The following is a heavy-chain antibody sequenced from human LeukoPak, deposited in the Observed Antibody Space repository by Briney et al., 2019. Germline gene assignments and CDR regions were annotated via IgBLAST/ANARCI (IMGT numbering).Heavy chain of an antibody. D-gene: IGHD3-22*01. J-gene: IGHJ4*02. CDR1: GGSISSYY. V-gene: IGHV4-4*07. Sequence: SETLSLTCTVSGGSISSYYWSWIRQPAGKGLEWIGRIYTSGSTNYNPSLKRRVTISVDTSKNQFSMKLSSVTAADRDVYYCARGAYDSSGYHKYYFDYWGQGTLVTVSS. CDR2: IYTSGST. CDR3: ARGAYDSSGYHKYYFDY.